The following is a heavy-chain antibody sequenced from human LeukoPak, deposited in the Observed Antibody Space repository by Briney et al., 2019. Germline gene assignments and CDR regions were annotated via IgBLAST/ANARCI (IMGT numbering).Heavy chain of an antibody. CDR1: RGSISSTNYY. Sequence: PSGTLSLTCSVSRGSISSTNYYWGWIRQPPGKGLEWVGSLYNSGNTYYNPSLRSRVTISVDTSKNQFSLKLSSVTAADTAVYYCARLSSDSSRMYFDYWGHGTLATVSS. D-gene: IGHD6-25*01. J-gene: IGHJ4*01. V-gene: IGHV4-39*01. CDR2: LYNSGNT. CDR3: ARLSSDSSRMYFDY.